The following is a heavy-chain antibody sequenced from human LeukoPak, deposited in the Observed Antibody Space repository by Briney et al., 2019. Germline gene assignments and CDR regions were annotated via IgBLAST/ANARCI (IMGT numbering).Heavy chain of an antibody. CDR2: IWYDGSNK. CDR3: ARDCSSTSCLRDDAFDI. J-gene: IGHJ3*02. Sequence: GRSLRLSCAASGSTFSSYGMHWVRQAPGKGLEWVAVIWYDGSNKYYADSVKGRFTISRDNSKNTLYLQMNSLRAEDTAVYYCARDCSSTSCLRDDAFDIWGQGTMVTVSS. D-gene: IGHD2-2*01. CDR1: GSTFSSYG. V-gene: IGHV3-33*01.